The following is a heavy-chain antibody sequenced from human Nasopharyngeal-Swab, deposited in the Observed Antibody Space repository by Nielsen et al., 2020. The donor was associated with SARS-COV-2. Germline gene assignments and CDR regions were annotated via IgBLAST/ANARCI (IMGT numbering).Heavy chain of an antibody. V-gene: IGHV3-30*03. CDR2: ISYDGSNK. D-gene: IGHD3-3*01. J-gene: IGHJ4*02. Sequence: GGSLRLSCAASGFTFSSYGMHWVRQAPGKGLEWVAVISYDGSNKYYADSVKGRFTISRDNSKNTLYLQMNSLRAEDTAVYYCASGDFWSGYYAYWGQGTLVTVSS. CDR1: GFTFSSYG. CDR3: ASGDFWSGYYAY.